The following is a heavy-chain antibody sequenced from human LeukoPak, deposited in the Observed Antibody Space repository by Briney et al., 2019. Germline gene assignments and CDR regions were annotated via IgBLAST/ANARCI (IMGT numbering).Heavy chain of an antibody. V-gene: IGHV4-59*01. CDR3: ARDRLDNYAYYYYYMYV. Sequence: SETLSLTCTVSGGSISNYYWSWIRQPPGKGLEWIGYIYHSGSTSYNPSLKSRVTISVDTSKNQFSLKLSSVTAADTAVYYCARDRLDNYAYYYYYMYVWGKGTTVTVSS. CDR2: IYHSGST. D-gene: IGHD4-11*01. CDR1: GGSISNYY. J-gene: IGHJ6*03.